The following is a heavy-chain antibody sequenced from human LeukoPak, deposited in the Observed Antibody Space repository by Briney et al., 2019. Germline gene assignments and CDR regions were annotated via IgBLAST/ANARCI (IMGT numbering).Heavy chain of an antibody. CDR1: GFTFSDHY. V-gene: IGHV3-72*01. D-gene: IGHD4-11*01. CDR2: SRNKANSYTT. Sequence: PGGSLRLSCAASGFTFSDHYIDWVRQDPGKGLEWVGRSRNKANSYTTEYAASVKGRFTISRDEAKNTLYLQMSSLKTEDTAMYYCVRLRYSRTDWYFDYWGQGTLVTVSS. CDR3: VRLRYSRTDWYFDY. J-gene: IGHJ4*02.